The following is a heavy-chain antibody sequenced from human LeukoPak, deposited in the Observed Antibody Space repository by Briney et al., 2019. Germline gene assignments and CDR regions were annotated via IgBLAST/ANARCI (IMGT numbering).Heavy chain of an antibody. CDR3: ARHSGWFDL. J-gene: IGHJ5*02. V-gene: IGHV4-59*08. Sequence: SETLSLTCTVSGGSISSYYWNWIRQPLGKGLEWIGYIYYSGSTNYNPSLKSRVTISVDTSKNQFSLKLSSLTAADTAVYYCARHSGWFDLWGQGTLVTVPS. CDR1: GGSISSYY. CDR2: IYYSGST. D-gene: IGHD1-1*01.